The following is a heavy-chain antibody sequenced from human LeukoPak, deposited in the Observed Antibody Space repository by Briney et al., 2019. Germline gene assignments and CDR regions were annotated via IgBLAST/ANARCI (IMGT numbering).Heavy chain of an antibody. J-gene: IGHJ4*02. CDR1: GGSITGYY. V-gene: IGHV4-59*04. CDR3: ARIGGWSPFDY. Sequence: SETLSLTCTVSGGSITGYYWTWIRQPPGKGLEWIGNIYHSGSTYYSPSLKSRVTMSVDTSKNQFSLKLSSVTAADTAVYYCARIGGWSPFDYWGQGTLVTVSS. D-gene: IGHD2-15*01. CDR2: IYHSGST.